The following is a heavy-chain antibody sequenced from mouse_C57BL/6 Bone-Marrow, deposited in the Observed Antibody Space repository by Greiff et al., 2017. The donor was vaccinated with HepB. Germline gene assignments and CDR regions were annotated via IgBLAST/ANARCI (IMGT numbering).Heavy chain of an antibody. CDR1: GFTFSSYA. Sequence: DVKLVESGGGLVKPGGSLKLSCAASGFTFSSYAMSWVRQTPEKRLEWVATISDGGSYTYYPDNVKGRFTISRDNAKNNLYLQMSHLKSEDTARYYCGSIPYYYAMDYWGQGTSVTVSS. CDR2: ISDGGSYT. CDR3: GSIPYYYAMDY. V-gene: IGHV5-4*03. J-gene: IGHJ4*01.